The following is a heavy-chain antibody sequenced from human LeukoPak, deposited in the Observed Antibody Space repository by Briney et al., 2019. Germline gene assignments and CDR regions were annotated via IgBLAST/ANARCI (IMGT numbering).Heavy chain of an antibody. V-gene: IGHV1-69*04. Sequence: SVKVSCKASGGTFSSYTISWVRQAPGQGLEWMGRIIPILGIANYAQKFQGRVTITADKSTSTAYTELSSLRSEDTAVYYCARDRLTTSYYYGMDVWGQGTTVTVSS. CDR1: GGTFSSYT. J-gene: IGHJ6*02. CDR3: ARDRLTTSYYYGMDV. D-gene: IGHD4/OR15-4a*01. CDR2: IIPILGIA.